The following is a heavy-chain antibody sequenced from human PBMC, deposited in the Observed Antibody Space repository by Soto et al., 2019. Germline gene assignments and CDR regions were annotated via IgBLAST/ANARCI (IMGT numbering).Heavy chain of an antibody. Sequence: GSLRLSCAASGFTFSTYNMNWVRQAPGKGLEWVSYISSSDSTIYYADSVKGRFTISRDNAKNSLYLQMNSLRDEDTAVYYCAREYGSGSPFDYWGQGTLVTVSS. CDR3: AREYGSGSPFDY. V-gene: IGHV3-48*02. J-gene: IGHJ4*02. CDR1: GFTFSTYN. CDR2: ISSSDSTI. D-gene: IGHD3-10*01.